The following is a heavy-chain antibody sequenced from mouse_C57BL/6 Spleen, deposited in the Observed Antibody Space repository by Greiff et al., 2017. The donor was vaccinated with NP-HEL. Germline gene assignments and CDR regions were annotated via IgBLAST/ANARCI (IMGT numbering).Heavy chain of an antibody. D-gene: IGHD1-1*01. CDR1: GYTSTDYN. CDR2: INPNNGGT. CDR3: ARDYYGSSWYFDV. J-gene: IGHJ1*03. Sequence: VQLQQSGPELVKPGASVKIPCKASGYTSTDYNMDWVKQSHGKSLEWIGDINPNNGGTIYNQKFKGKATLTVDKSSSTAYMELRSLTSEDTAVYYCARDYYGSSWYFDVWGTGTTVTVSS. V-gene: IGHV1-18*01.